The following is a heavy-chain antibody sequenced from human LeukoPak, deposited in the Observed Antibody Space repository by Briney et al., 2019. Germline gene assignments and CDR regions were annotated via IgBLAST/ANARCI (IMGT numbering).Heavy chain of an antibody. J-gene: IGHJ5*02. D-gene: IGHD3-3*01. CDR1: GGSISTTNYY. V-gene: IGHV4-39*01. CDR2: IYSSGNT. Sequence: SETLSLTCTVSGGSISTTNYYWGWIRQPPGRDLEWIGSIYSSGNTYYNPSLESRVTISVDTSKNQLSLKLTSATAADTSVYYCARHSGLRSPFDPWGQGTLVAVSS. CDR3: ARHSGLRSPFDP.